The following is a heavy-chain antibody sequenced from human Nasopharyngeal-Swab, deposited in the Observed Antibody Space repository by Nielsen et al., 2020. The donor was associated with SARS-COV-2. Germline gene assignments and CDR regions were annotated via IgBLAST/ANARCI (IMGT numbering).Heavy chain of an antibody. CDR1: GFSLSDYW. V-gene: IGHV3-7*01. CDR3: ARNGWGRWLQFNY. D-gene: IGHD5-24*01. J-gene: IGHJ4*02. CDR2: IKQDGSEK. Sequence: GESLKISCAASGFSLSDYWMSWVRQTPGRGLEWLAYIKQDGSEKYYVDSVRGRFTISRDNAKNSVSLQMNSLRVDDTALYYCARNGWGRWLQFNYTGQGTLVTGSS.